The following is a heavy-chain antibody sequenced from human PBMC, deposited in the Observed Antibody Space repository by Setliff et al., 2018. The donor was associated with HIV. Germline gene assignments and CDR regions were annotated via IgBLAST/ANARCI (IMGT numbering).Heavy chain of an antibody. CDR3: ARFDVTPMTTRDY. J-gene: IGHJ4*02. D-gene: IGHD4-17*01. CDR1: GASFTDYY. Sequence: SETLSLTCAFYGASFTDYYWNWIRQPPGKGLEWIGEIHHTGHINYNPPFESRVTMSLDMSTNQFSLKKASMTAADSAVYYCARFDVTPMTTRDYWGQGTQVTVSS. V-gene: IGHV4-34*01. CDR2: IHHTGHI.